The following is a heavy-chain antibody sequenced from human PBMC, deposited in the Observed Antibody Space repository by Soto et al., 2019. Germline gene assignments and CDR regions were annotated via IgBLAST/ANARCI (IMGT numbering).Heavy chain of an antibody. Sequence: QVQLVQSGAEVKKPGASVKVSCKASGYTFTSYDINWVRQATGQGLEWMGWMNPNSGNTGYAQKFQGRVTMTRNTXRSTAYMELSSLRSEDTAVYYCARRGYSSSWYYYYYYGMDVWGQGTTVTVSS. V-gene: IGHV1-8*01. CDR2: MNPNSGNT. D-gene: IGHD6-13*01. J-gene: IGHJ6*02. CDR3: ARRGYSSSWYYYYYYGMDV. CDR1: GYTFTSYD.